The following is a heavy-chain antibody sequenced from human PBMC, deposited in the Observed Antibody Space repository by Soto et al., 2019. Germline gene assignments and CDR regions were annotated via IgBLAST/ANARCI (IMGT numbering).Heavy chain of an antibody. CDR1: GFTFSSYE. CDR3: ARGGNWAVYYYYGMDV. D-gene: IGHD1-1*01. CDR2: ISSSGSTI. J-gene: IGHJ6*02. Sequence: VGSLRLSCAASGFTFSSYEMNWVRQAPGKGLEWVSYISSSGSTIYYADSVKGRFTISRDNAKNSLYLQMNSLRAEDTAVYYCARGGNWAVYYYYGMDVWGQGTTVTVSS. V-gene: IGHV3-48*03.